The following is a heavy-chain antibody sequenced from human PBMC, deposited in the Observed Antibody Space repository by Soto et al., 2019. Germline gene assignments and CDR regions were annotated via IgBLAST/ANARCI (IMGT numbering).Heavy chain of an antibody. J-gene: IGHJ6*03. CDR3: ARDLDHYESSGYHKYYNKMNV. Sequence: QVQLVPSGAEVKRPGSSVKVSCKASGGTFSSHGISWGRQAPGQGLEWVGGILPIFGTANYAQMFQGRVTITADESTSTAYMELSSLRSEDTAIYYCARDLDHYESSGYHKYYNKMNVWGQGTTVIVSS. D-gene: IGHD3-22*01. CDR1: GGTFSSHG. V-gene: IGHV1-69*01. CDR2: ILPIFGTA.